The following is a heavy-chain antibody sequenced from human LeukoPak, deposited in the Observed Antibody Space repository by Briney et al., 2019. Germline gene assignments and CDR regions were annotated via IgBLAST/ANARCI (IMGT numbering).Heavy chain of an antibody. CDR2: IHYSGST. CDR3: ARQRWETGGYVDY. J-gene: IGHJ4*02. CDR1: GGSISTYY. Sequence: SETLSLTCTVSGGSISTYYWSWIRQTPGKGLEWIGYIHYSGSTNYNPSLKSRVTISVDTSKNQFSLKLSSVTAAHTAVYYCARQRWETGGYVDYWGQGTLVTVSS. D-gene: IGHD1-26*01. V-gene: IGHV4-59*08.